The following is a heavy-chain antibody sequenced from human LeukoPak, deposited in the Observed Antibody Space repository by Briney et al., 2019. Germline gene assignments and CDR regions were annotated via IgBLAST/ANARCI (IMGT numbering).Heavy chain of an antibody. CDR2: INPNSGGT. CDR1: GYPFTGYY. J-gene: IGHJ4*02. V-gene: IGHV1-2*06. D-gene: IGHD6-13*01. CDR3: ARVKGYSSSWAFRY. Sequence: ASVKVSCKASGYPFTGYYMHWVRQAPGPGLEWMGRINPNSGGTNYAQKFQGRVTMTSDTSISTAYMELSRLRSDDTAVYYCARVKGYSSSWAFRYWGQGTLVTVSS.